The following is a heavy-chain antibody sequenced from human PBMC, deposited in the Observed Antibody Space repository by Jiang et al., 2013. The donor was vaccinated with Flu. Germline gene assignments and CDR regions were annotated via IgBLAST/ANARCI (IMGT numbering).Heavy chain of an antibody. V-gene: IGHV1-69*04. CDR1: GGTFSSYA. J-gene: IGHJ4*02. CDR3: ARGKMATIQNWASASLDY. D-gene: IGHD5-24*01. CDR2: IIPILGIA. Sequence: GAEVKKPGSSVKVSCKASGGTFSSYAISWVRQAPGQGLEWMGRIIPILGIANYAQKFQGRVTITADRSTSTAYMELSSLRSEDTAVYYCARGKMATIQNWASASLDYWGQGTLVTVSS.